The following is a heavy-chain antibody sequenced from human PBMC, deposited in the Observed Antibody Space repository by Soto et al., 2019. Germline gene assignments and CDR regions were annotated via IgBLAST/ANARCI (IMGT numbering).Heavy chain of an antibody. V-gene: IGHV1-46*01. D-gene: IGHD5-18*01. Sequence: QVQLVQSGAEVKKPGASVKISCKASGYTFTNYFMHWVRQAPGQGLEWMGIINPSGGSTSYAQKFQGTVTMTRDTSTSTVYMELSSLRSEDTAVYYCASGVQLSYADYWGQGTLVTVSS. CDR3: ASGVQLSYADY. J-gene: IGHJ4*02. CDR1: GYTFTNYF. CDR2: INPSGGST.